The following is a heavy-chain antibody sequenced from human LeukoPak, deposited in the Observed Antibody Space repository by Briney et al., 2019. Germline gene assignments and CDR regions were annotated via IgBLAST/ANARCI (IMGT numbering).Heavy chain of an antibody. J-gene: IGHJ4*02. V-gene: IGHV4-39*01. D-gene: IGHD4-23*01. CDR3: ATPGQRLRWYLIPYY. CDR1: GGSISSSSYY. CDR2: IYFTGST. Sequence: PSETLSLTCAVSGGSISSSSYYWGWIRQPPGKGLEWIGSIYFTGSTYYNPSLKSRVTISVDTSKNQFSLKLSSVTAADTAVYYCATPGQRLRWYLIPYYWGQGTLVTVSS.